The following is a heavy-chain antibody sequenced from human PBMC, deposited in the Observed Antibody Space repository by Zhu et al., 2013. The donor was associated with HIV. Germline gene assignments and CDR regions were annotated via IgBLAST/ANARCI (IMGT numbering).Heavy chain of an antibody. J-gene: IGHJ3*02. Sequence: QVQLVQSGAEVKKPGSSVKVSCKASGGTFSSYAISWVRQAPGQGLEWMGGIIPIFGTANYAQKFQGRVTITADESTSTAYMELSSLRSEDTAVYYCASELRITMVQGGRSDAFDIWGQGTMVTVSS. CDR1: GGTFSSYA. V-gene: IGHV1-69*01. D-gene: IGHD3-10*01. CDR3: ASELRITMVQGGRSDAFDI. CDR2: IIPIFGTA.